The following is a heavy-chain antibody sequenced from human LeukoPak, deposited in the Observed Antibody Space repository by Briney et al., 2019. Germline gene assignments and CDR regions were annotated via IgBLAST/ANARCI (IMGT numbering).Heavy chain of an antibody. V-gene: IGHV4-38-2*01. CDR2: IYHSGST. D-gene: IGHD3-3*01. CDR3: ARPIQTYYDFWSGRGAHDWFDP. CDR1: GYSISSGYY. J-gene: IGHJ5*02. Sequence: TSETLSLTCAVSGYSISSGYYWDWIRQPPGKGLEWIGSIYHSGSTYYNPSLKSRVTISVDTSKNQFSLKLSSVTAADTAVYYCARPIQTYYDFWSGRGAHDWFDPWGQGTLVTVSS.